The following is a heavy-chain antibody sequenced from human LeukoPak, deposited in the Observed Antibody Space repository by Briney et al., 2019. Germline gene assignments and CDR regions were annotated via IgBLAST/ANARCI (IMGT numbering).Heavy chain of an antibody. CDR1: GFPFSIYE. Sequence: GGSLRLSCAASGFPFSIYEMICVRPARGRGLEWGSYISSSGSPIYYADSVKGRFTISRDNAKNSLYLQMNSLRAEDTAVYYCAREPVVVITTDAFDIWGQGTMVTVSS. CDR2: ISSSGSPI. D-gene: IGHD3-22*01. J-gene: IGHJ3*02. CDR3: AREPVVVITTDAFDI. V-gene: IGHV3-48*03.